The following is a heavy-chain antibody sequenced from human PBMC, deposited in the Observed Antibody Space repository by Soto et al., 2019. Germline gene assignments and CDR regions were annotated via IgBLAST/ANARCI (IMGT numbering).Heavy chain of an antibody. V-gene: IGHV1-3*01. CDR2: INAGNGNT. CDR1: GYTLTSYP. Sequence: ASVKLSWKGSGYTLTSYPVHWLRQAPGQRLEWIGWINAGNGNTKYSQKFQGRVTITRDTSASTAYMELSSLRSEDTAVYYCARVEIGRPKDCILNVRSTFEPRGHGTLVTVSP. CDR3: ARVEIGRPKDCILNVRSTFEP. D-gene: IGHD2-21*02. J-gene: IGHJ5*02.